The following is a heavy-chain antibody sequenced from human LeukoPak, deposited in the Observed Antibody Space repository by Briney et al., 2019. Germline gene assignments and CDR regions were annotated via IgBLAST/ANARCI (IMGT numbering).Heavy chain of an antibody. CDR1: GGSFSGYY. CDR2: INHSGST. Sequence: SETLSLTCAVYGGSFSGYYWSWIRQPPGKGLEWIGEINHSGSTNYNPSLKSRVTMSVDTSKNQFSLKLSSVTAADTAVYYCARRTSYYYDSSGPGRWFDPWGQGALVTVSS. V-gene: IGHV4-34*01. D-gene: IGHD3-22*01. J-gene: IGHJ5*02. CDR3: ARRTSYYYDSSGPGRWFDP.